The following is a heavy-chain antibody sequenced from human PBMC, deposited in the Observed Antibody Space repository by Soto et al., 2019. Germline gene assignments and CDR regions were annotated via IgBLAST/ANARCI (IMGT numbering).Heavy chain of an antibody. CDR3: AHRRRRFLEWSHGMDV. CDR1: GFSLSTSGVG. J-gene: IGHJ6*02. Sequence: HITLKESGPTLVKPTQTLTLTCTFSGFSLSTSGVGVGWIRQPPGKALEWLALIYWDDDKRYSPSLKSRLTITKDTSKNQVVLTMTNMEPVDTATYYCAHRRRRFLEWSHGMDVWGQGTTVTVSS. V-gene: IGHV2-5*02. D-gene: IGHD3-3*01. CDR2: IYWDDDK.